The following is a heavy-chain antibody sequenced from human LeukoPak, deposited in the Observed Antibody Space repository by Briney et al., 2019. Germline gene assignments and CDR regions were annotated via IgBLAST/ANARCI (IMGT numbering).Heavy chain of an antibody. J-gene: IGHJ5*02. CDR3: ARGPVRNWFDP. CDR2: IYYTGST. Sequence: SETLSLTCTVSGGSISSYYWSWIRQPPGKGLEWIAYIYYTGSTKYSPSLKSRVTISVDTSKKQFSLNLSSVTAADTAVYYCARGPVRNWFDPWGQGTLVTVSS. CDR1: GGSISSYY. V-gene: IGHV4-59*01.